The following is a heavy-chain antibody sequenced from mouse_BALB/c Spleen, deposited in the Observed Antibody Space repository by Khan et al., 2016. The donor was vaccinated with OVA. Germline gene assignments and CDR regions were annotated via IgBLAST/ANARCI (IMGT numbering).Heavy chain of an antibody. J-gene: IGHJ4*01. Sequence: EVQLVESGPGLVKPSQSLSLTCTVTGYSITSDYAWNWIRQFPGNKLEWMGYISSTGSTSYNPSLKSRISITRDTSKNQFFLQLKSVTTEDTATYYCARCLYYSYGYALDCWGRGTSVTVSS. CDR3: ARCLYYSYGYALDC. CDR2: ISSTGST. CDR1: GYSITSDYA. V-gene: IGHV3-2*02. D-gene: IGHD2-14*01.